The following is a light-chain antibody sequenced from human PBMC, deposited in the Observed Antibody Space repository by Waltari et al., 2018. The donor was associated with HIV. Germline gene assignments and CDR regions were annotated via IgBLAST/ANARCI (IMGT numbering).Light chain of an antibody. CDR3: CSYAGSSPVL. Sequence: QCALTQPAPVCGSSGQSNTIPRTSTSSGFGCYNFVSWYQQHPGKAPKHMIYEGSKRPSGVSNRFSGSKSGSTASLTISGLQAEDEAGYYCCSYAGSSPVLFGGGTKLTVL. J-gene: IGLJ2*01. CDR2: EGS. CDR1: SSGFGCYNF. V-gene: IGLV2-23*01.